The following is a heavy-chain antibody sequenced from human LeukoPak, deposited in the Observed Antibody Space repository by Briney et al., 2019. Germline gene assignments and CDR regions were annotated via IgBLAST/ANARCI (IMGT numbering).Heavy chain of an antibody. D-gene: IGHD2-8*01. V-gene: IGHV4-4*07. CDR1: GGSINSYY. CDR2: IYSSGST. J-gene: IGHJ3*02. CDR3: ARVYHDAFDI. Sequence: SETLSLTCTVSGGSINSYYWSWIRQPAGKGLEWIGRIYSSGSTNYNPSLKSRVSMSVDTSKNQFSLKLTSVTAADTAVYYCARVYHDAFDIWGQGTMVTVSS.